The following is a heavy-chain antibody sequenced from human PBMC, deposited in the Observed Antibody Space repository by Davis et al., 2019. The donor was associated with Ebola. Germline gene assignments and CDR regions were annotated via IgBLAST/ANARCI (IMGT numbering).Heavy chain of an antibody. D-gene: IGHD3-3*01. CDR1: GGSISSYY. Sequence: MPGGSLRLSCTVSGGSISSYYWSWIRQPPGKGLEWIGSIYYSGSTYYNPSLKSRVTISVDTSKNQFSLKLSSVTAADTAVYYCARFGYYRGYYGMDVWGQGTTVTVSS. J-gene: IGHJ6*02. CDR2: IYYSGST. CDR3: ARFGYYRGYYGMDV. V-gene: IGHV4-39*07.